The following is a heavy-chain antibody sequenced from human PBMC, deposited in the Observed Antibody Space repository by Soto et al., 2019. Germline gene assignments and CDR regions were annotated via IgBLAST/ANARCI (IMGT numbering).Heavy chain of an antibody. CDR1: GFTFSSYG. CDR3: ARESHDYVWGSYPIIPDLIDY. J-gene: IGHJ4*02. CDR2: IWYDGSNK. D-gene: IGHD3-16*02. Sequence: GGSLRLSCAASGFTFSSYGMHWVRQAPGKGLEWVAVIWYDGSNKYYADSVKGRFTISRDNSKNTLYLQMNSLRAEDTAVYYCARESHDYVWGSYPIIPDLIDYWGQGTMVTVS. V-gene: IGHV3-33*01.